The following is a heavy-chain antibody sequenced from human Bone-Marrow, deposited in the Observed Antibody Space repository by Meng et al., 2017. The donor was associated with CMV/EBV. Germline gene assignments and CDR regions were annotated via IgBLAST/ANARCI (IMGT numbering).Heavy chain of an antibody. CDR2: IRYDGSNK. CDR3: AKGPYPFDP. D-gene: IGHD2-2*01. J-gene: IGHJ5*02. V-gene: IGHV3-30*02. Sequence: LSCAASGFTFSSYVRQWGRQDQGKGVEWVAFIRYDGSNKYYADSVKGRFTISRDNSKNTLYLQMNSLRAEDTAVYYCAKGPYPFDPWGQGTLVTVSS. CDR1: GFTFSSYV.